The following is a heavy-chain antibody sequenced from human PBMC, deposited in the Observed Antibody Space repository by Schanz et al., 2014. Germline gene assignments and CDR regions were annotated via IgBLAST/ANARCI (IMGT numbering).Heavy chain of an antibody. V-gene: IGHV3-48*01. D-gene: IGHD3-22*01. CDR3: AKDGRLPYYGTGSGFDY. Sequence: EVQLVESGGGLVRPGGSLRLSCTTSGLIFSTYTLNWVRQAPGKGLEWISYISFSGNTIYYEDSVKGRFTISRDNAKNSVFLQMNRLRGEDTAVYYCAKDGRLPYYGTGSGFDYWGQGTLVAVSS. CDR1: GLIFSTYT. J-gene: IGHJ4*02. CDR2: ISFSGNTI.